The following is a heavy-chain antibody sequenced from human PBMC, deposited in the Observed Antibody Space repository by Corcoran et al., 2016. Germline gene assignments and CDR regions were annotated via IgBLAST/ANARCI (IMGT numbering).Heavy chain of an antibody. CDR3: ARDGAQLWLRAGFDY. J-gene: IGHJ4*02. CDR1: GFTFSSYG. D-gene: IGHD5-18*01. V-gene: IGHV3-33*01. Sequence: QVQLVESGGGVVQPGRSLRLSCAASGFTFSSYGMHWVRQAPGKGLEWVAVIWYDGSNKYYADSVKGRFTISRDNSKNMLYLQMNSLRAEDTAVYYCARDGAQLWLRAGFDYWGQGTLVTVSS. CDR2: IWYDGSNK.